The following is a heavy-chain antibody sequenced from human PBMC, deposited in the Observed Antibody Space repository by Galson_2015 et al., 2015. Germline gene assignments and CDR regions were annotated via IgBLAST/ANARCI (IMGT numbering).Heavy chain of an antibody. Sequence: SVKVSCKASGYTLTAHHIHWVRQAPGQGLQWMGIINPNDGATDYAQKFQARVTMTRDTSTNIVYMDLTSLRSEDTAIYYCAREVATDSGVCRRIDYWGRGTRVTVSS. CDR3: AREVATDSGVCRRIDY. CDR2: INPNDGAT. V-gene: IGHV1-46*01. CDR1: GYTLTAHH. D-gene: IGHD2-8*02. J-gene: IGHJ4*02.